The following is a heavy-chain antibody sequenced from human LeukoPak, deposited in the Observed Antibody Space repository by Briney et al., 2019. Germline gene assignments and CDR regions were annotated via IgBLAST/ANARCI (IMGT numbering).Heavy chain of an antibody. CDR3: ARDHTPFIVVVPAAMGH. CDR2: IWYDGSNK. J-gene: IGHJ4*02. V-gene: IGHV3-33*01. D-gene: IGHD2-2*01. CDR1: GFTFSSYG. Sequence: GGSLRLSCAASGFTFSSYGMHWVRQTPGKGLEWVAVIWYDGSNKYYADSVKGRFTISRDNSKNTLYLQMNSLRAEDTAVYYCARDHTPFIVVVPAAMGHWGQGTLVTVSS.